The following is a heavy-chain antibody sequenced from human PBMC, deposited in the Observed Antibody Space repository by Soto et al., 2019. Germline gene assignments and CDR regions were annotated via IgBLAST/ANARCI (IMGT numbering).Heavy chain of an antibody. Sequence: GGSLRLSCAASGSTFSSHAMHWVRRAPGKGLEWVAVISYDGNKKDYADSVKGRFTISRDTSKNTLYLQVNSLRAEDSAVYYCARDYAKTTYYFYGMDVWGQGTAVTVSS. CDR1: GSTFSSHA. CDR2: ISYDGNKK. D-gene: IGHD3-16*01. V-gene: IGHV3-30-3*01. CDR3: ARDYAKTTYYFYGMDV. J-gene: IGHJ6*02.